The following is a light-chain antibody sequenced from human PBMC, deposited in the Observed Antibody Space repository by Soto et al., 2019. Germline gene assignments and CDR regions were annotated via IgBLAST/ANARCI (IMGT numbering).Light chain of an antibody. J-gene: IGKJ4*01. CDR3: QQYDNLPT. V-gene: IGKV1-33*01. CDR1: QDISNY. Sequence: DIQMTQSPSSLSASVGDRVTITCQASQDISNYLNWYQQKPGKAPKLLSYDASNLETGVPSRFNGSGSAKEIPFTITNEHPEDIATYYCQQYDNLPTFGGGTKVEIK. CDR2: DAS.